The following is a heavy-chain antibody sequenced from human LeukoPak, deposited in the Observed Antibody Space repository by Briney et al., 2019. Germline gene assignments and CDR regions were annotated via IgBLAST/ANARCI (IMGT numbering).Heavy chain of an antibody. Sequence: SETLSLTCTVSGGSISSYYWSWIRQPPGKGLEWIGYIYYSGSTNYNPSLKSRVTISVDTSKNQFSLKLSSVTATDTAVYYCASTYCSGGSCYWALDYWGQGTLVTVSS. D-gene: IGHD2-15*01. CDR2: IYYSGST. CDR3: ASTYCSGGSCYWALDY. CDR1: GGSISSYY. V-gene: IGHV4-59*08. J-gene: IGHJ4*02.